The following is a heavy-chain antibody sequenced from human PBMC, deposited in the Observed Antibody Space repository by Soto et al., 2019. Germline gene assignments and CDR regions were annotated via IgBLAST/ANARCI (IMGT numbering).Heavy chain of an antibody. D-gene: IGHD2-21*02. J-gene: IGHJ5*02. CDR2: ITSDGKSK. Sequence: VHLVESGGGLVQPGGSLRLSCAASGFNFTNHWMHWVRQAPGKGLVWVSRITSDGKSKAYAESVKGRFAISRDNAKNTVYLRMNGLTVEDTAVYYCARESGDWPLNWFDPWGQGTLVTVSS. V-gene: IGHV3-74*01. CDR3: ARESGDWPLNWFDP. CDR1: GFNFTNHW.